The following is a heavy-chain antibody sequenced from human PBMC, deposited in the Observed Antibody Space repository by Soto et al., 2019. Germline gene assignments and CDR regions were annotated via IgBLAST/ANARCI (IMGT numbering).Heavy chain of an antibody. CDR2: INHSGST. CDR3: ARGGGYCSSTSCSIRSPYYYGMDV. Sequence: ETLSLTCAVYGGSFSGYYWSWIRQPPGKGLEWIGEINHSGSTNYNPSLKSRVTISVDTSKNQFSLKLSSVTAADTAVYYCARGGGYCSSTSCSIRSPYYYGMDVWGQGTTVTVSS. CDR1: GGSFSGYY. J-gene: IGHJ6*02. D-gene: IGHD2-2*01. V-gene: IGHV4-34*01.